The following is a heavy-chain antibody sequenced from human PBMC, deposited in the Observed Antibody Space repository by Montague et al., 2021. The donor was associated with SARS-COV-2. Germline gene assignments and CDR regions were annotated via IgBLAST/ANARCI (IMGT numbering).Heavy chain of an antibody. CDR3: ARLPYILPGYAYFDF. CDR2: IYYSEST. CDR1: CDSISNYY. Sequence: SETLSLTCTVSCDSISNYYWSWIRRPPGKGLEWLGYIYYSESTNYNPSLKSRVTISVDTSKNQFSLRLSSVTAADTAVYYCARLPYILPGYAYFDFWGQGSLVIVSS. J-gene: IGHJ4*02. D-gene: IGHD3-9*01. V-gene: IGHV4-59*08.